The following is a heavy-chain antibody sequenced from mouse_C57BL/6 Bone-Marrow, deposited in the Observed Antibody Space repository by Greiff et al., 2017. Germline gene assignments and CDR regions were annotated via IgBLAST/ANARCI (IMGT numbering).Heavy chain of an antibody. V-gene: IGHV5-6*01. CDR2: ISSGGSYT. J-gene: IGHJ3*01. CDR3: ARELGAY. CDR1: GFTFSSYG. D-gene: IGHD4-1*01. Sequence: EVMLVESGGDLVKPGGSLKLSCAASGFTFSSYGMSWVRQTPDKRLEWVATISSGGSYTYYPDSVKGRFTISRDNAKNTLYLQMSSLKSEDTAMYYCARELGAYWGQGTLVTVSA.